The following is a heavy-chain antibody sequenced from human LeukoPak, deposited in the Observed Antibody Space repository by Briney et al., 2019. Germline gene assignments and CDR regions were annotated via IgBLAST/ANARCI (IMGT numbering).Heavy chain of an antibody. CDR1: GFMFNDYE. D-gene: IGHD1-20*01. J-gene: IGHJ5*02. Sequence: GGSLRPSCVTSGFMFNDYEMNWVRQAPGKGLEWVAFISSSGMSIHYADSVKGRFTISRDNFKNTLYLQMNSLRAEDTAVYYCARDAVGYNWNDGLNWFDPWGQGILVTVSS. CDR3: ARDAVGYNWNDGLNWFDP. V-gene: IGHV3-48*03. CDR2: ISSSGMSI.